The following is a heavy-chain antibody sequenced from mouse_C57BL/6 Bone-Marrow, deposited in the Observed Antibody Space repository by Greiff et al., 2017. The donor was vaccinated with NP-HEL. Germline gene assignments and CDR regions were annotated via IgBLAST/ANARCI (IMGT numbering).Heavy chain of an antibody. CDR2: ILPGSGST. D-gene: IGHD1-1*01. CDR1: GYTFTGYW. Sequence: VMLVESGAELMKPGASVKLSCKATGYTFTGYWIEWVKQRPGHGLEWIGEILPGSGSTNYNEKFKGKATFTADTSSNTAYMQLSSLTTEDSAIYYCARRGTTVVAEGYFDYWGQGTTLTVSS. J-gene: IGHJ2*01. CDR3: ARRGTTVVAEGYFDY. V-gene: IGHV1-9*01.